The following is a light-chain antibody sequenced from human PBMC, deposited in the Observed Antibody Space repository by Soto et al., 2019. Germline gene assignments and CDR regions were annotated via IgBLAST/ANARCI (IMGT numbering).Light chain of an antibody. CDR2: WAS. J-gene: IGKJ1*01. Sequence: DIVMTQSPDCLAVSLGEXATINCRSSQTVLDSSNNKDYLSWYQQKAGQPPKLLIYWASTRDFGVPDRFSGSGSGTDFTLTISSLQAADVAVYYCQQYYTTPRTFSHGTKVDIK. CDR1: QTVLDSSNNKDY. V-gene: IGKV4-1*01. CDR3: QQYYTTPRT.